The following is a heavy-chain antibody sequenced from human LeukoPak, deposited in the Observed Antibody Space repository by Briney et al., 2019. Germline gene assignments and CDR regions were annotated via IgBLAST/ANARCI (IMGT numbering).Heavy chain of an antibody. D-gene: IGHD3-22*01. CDR2: ISDSGAST. CDR1: GFIFSSYA. CDR3: AKTYGSSGYYKCYFDS. J-gene: IGHJ4*02. Sequence: GGSLRLSCAASGFIFSSYAMNWVRQAPGKGLEWVSAISDSGASTYYADSVKGRFTISRDNSKNTLYLQMNSLRAEDTAVYYCAKTYGSSGYYKCYFDSWGQGTLVTVSS. V-gene: IGHV3-23*01.